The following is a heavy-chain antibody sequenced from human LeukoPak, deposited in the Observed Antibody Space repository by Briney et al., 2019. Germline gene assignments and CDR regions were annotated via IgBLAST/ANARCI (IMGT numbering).Heavy chain of an antibody. J-gene: IGHJ4*02. Sequence: SETLSLTCTVSNGSISPYFWSWIRQPPGKGLEWIGYIYYSGSTKYNPSLKSRVTISLDTSKKQFSLKLSSVTAADTALYYCARRQTYFGYWGQGTLVTVSS. CDR1: NGSISPYF. CDR3: ARRQTYFGY. CDR2: IYYSGST. V-gene: IGHV4-59*08.